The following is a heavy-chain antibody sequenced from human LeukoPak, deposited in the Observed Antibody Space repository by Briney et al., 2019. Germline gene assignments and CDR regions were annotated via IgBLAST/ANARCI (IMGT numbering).Heavy chain of an antibody. Sequence: ASVKVSCKASGYTFTSYYINWVRKAAGKGLEWMGWMHPNSGNAGSAQRFQGTVTMTRDTSITTAYMELSSLRSEDTAVYYCARASYCTNDVCSFDYWGQGTLVTVSS. D-gene: IGHD2-8*01. CDR1: GYTFTSYY. CDR2: MHPNSGNA. V-gene: IGHV1-8*01. J-gene: IGHJ4*02. CDR3: ARASYCTNDVCSFDY.